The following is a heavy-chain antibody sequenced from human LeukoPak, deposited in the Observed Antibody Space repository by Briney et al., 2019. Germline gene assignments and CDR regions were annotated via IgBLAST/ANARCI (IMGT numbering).Heavy chain of an antibody. CDR1: GFTFDDYA. Sequence: GGSLRLSCAASGFTFDDYAMHWVRQAPGKGLEWVSGISWNSGSIGYADSVKGRFTISRDNAKNSLYLQMSSLRAEDTALYYCAKGVLPDGNTDQADYWGQGTLVTVSS. V-gene: IGHV3-9*01. J-gene: IGHJ4*02. CDR2: ISWNSGSI. D-gene: IGHD3-10*01. CDR3: AKGVLPDGNTDQADY.